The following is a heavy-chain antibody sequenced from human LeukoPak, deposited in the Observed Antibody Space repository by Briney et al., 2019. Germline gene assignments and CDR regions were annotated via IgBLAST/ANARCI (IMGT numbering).Heavy chain of an antibody. D-gene: IGHD3-9*01. Sequence: PSETLSLTCTVSGGSLSSYYWSWIRQPPGKGRGWSGHTYYSGSTNYNPSLKSRVTISVDTSKNQSSLKLSSVTAADTDVYYCARVWDYDILTGYFDYWGQGTLVTVSS. CDR1: GGSLSSYY. CDR3: ARVWDYDILTGYFDY. J-gene: IGHJ4*02. V-gene: IGHV4-59*01. CDR2: TYYSGST.